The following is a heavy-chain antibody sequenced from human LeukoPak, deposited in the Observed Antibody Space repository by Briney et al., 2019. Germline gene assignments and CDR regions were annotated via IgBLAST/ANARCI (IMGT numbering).Heavy chain of an antibody. CDR2: VTDDGTTT. CDR3: VKEERGYSYGDY. Sequence: GGSLRLSRAASGFTFNNCAMSWVRQPPGKGLEWVSAVTDDGTTTYYADSVKGRFTISRDNSKNTVYLQMNYLTADDTARYYCVKEERGYSYGDYWGQGTLVTVSS. CDR1: GFTFNNCA. D-gene: IGHD5-18*01. J-gene: IGHJ4*02. V-gene: IGHV3-23*01.